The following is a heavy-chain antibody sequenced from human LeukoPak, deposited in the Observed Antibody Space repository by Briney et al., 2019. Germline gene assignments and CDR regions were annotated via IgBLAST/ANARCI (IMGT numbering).Heavy chain of an antibody. CDR1: GGSISSSSYY. V-gene: IGHV4-39*01. CDR2: IYYSGST. D-gene: IGHD3-10*01. Sequence: SETLSLTCTVSGGSISSSSYYWGWIRQPPGKGLEWIGSIYYSGSTYYNPSLKSRVTISVDTSKNQFSLKLSSVTAADTAMYYCARVYYYGSGSPPGYWFDPWGQGTLVTVSS. J-gene: IGHJ5*02. CDR3: ARVYYYGSGSPPGYWFDP.